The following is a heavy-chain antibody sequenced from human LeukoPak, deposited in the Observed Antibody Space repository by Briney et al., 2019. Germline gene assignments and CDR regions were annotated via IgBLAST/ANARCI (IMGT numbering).Heavy chain of an antibody. CDR1: GFTVSSNY. Sequence: GGSLRLSCAASGFTVSSNYMSWVRQAPGKGLEWVSVIYSGGSTYYADSVKGRFTISRDNSKNTLYLQMNSLRAEDTAVYYCARVPSYGSGRSSFDYWGQGTLVTVSS. V-gene: IGHV3-53*01. CDR3: ARVPSYGSGRSSFDY. CDR2: IYSGGST. J-gene: IGHJ4*02. D-gene: IGHD3-10*01.